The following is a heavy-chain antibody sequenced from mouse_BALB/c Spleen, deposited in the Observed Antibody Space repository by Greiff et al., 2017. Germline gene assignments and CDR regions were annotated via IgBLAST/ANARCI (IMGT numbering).Heavy chain of an antibody. V-gene: IGHV1-77*01. CDR1: GYTFTDYY. D-gene: IGHD1-1*01. Sequence: VKLVESGAELARPGASVKLSCKASGYTFTDYYINWVKQRTGQGLEWIGEIYPGSGNTYYNEKFKGKATLTADKSSSTAYMQLSSLTSEDSAVYFCARGGSKAMDYWGQGTSVTVSS. CDR3: ARGGSKAMDY. J-gene: IGHJ4*01. CDR2: IYPGSGNT.